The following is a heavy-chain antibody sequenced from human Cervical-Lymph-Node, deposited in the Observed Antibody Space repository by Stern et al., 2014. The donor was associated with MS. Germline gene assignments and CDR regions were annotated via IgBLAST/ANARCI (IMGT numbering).Heavy chain of an antibody. CDR2: ISACTGNT. CDR1: GYTFTSYA. Sequence: QVQLVQSGAEVKKPGASVKVSCQASGYTFTSYAISWVRQAPGQGLEWMGWISACTGNTNDAQKLQGRVTMTTDTSTSTAYKERRSMRYDDTAVYYCGRGLLGSENGFDIWGQGTMVTVSS. V-gene: IGHV1-18*01. J-gene: IGHJ3*02. CDR3: GRGLLGSENGFDI. D-gene: IGHD2-15*01.